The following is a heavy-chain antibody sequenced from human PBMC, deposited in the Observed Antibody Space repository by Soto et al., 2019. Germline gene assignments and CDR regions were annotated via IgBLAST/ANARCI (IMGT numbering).Heavy chain of an antibody. J-gene: IGHJ4*02. V-gene: IGHV4-34*01. Sequence: SETLSLTCAVYGGSFSGYYWSWIRQPPGKGLEWIGEINHRGSTNYNPSLKSRVTISVDTSKNQFSLKLSSVTAADTAVYYCARGERDDSSGYPAEFADWGQGTLVTVSS. D-gene: IGHD3-22*01. CDR1: GGSFSGYY. CDR2: INHRGST. CDR3: ARGERDDSSGYPAEFAD.